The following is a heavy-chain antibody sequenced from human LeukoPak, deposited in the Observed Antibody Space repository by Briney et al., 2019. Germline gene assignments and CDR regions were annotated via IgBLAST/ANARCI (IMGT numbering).Heavy chain of an antibody. CDR3: ARDHNYDYVWGYYMDV. J-gene: IGHJ6*03. V-gene: IGHV1-69*05. Sequence: ASVKVSXKASGGTFSSYAISWVRQAPGQGLEWMGRIIPIFGTANYAQKFQGRVTITTDESTSTAYMELSSLRSEDTAVYYCARDHNYDYVWGYYMDVWGKGTTVTVSS. CDR2: IIPIFGTA. CDR1: GGTFSSYA. D-gene: IGHD3-16*01.